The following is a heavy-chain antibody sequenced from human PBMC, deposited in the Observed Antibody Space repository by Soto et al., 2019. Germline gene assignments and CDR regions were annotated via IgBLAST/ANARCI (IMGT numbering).Heavy chain of an antibody. Sequence: GGSLRLSCAASGFTFSSYWMHWVRQAPGKGLVWVSRINSDGSSTSYADSVKGRFTISRDSAKNTLYLQMNSLRAEDTAVYYCARLPRGDYGDYWGQGTLVTVSS. D-gene: IGHD4-17*01. CDR1: GFTFSSYW. CDR2: INSDGSST. V-gene: IGHV3-74*01. J-gene: IGHJ4*02. CDR3: ARLPRGDYGDY.